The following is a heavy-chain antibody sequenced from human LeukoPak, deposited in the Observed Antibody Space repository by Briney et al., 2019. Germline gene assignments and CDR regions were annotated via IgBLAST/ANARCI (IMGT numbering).Heavy chain of an antibody. CDR3: ARNLIPEQLVLNF. J-gene: IGHJ4*02. V-gene: IGHV4-34*01. D-gene: IGHD6-13*01. CDR1: GGSFSGYY. Sequence: SETLSLTCAVYGGSFSGYYWNWIRQPPGKGLEWIGEINHSGSTNYNPSLKGRVTISVDTSKNQFSLKLSSVTAADTAVYYCARNLIPEQLVLNFWGQGTLVTVSS. CDR2: INHSGST.